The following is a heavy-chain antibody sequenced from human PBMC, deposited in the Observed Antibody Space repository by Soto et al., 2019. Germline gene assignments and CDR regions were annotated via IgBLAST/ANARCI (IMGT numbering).Heavy chain of an antibody. CDR1: GGSISSYY. Sequence: PSETLSLTCTVSGGSISSYYLSWIRQPPGKGLEWIGYMYNTGGTVYNPSLKSRVTISVDTSKNQFSLKLNAVTAADTAVYYCARDLWGYCGTDCYPLDVWGQGTTVTVSS. CDR3: ARDLWGYCGTDCYPLDV. CDR2: MYNTGGT. V-gene: IGHV4-59*01. D-gene: IGHD2-21*02. J-gene: IGHJ6*02.